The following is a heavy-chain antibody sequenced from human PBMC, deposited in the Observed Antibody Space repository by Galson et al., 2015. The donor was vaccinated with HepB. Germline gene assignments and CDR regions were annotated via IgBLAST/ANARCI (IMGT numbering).Heavy chain of an antibody. Sequence: SLRLSCATSGFNFSNYAMHWVRQAPGKGLHYISAISTNEEITYYAASVKGRFSISRDNSRNTLYLQMTSLRSDDMAVYYCVSDAFDVWGQGTMVTVSS. CDR2: ISTNEEIT. CDR1: GFNFSNYA. V-gene: IGHV3-64D*06. J-gene: IGHJ3*01. CDR3: VSDAFDV.